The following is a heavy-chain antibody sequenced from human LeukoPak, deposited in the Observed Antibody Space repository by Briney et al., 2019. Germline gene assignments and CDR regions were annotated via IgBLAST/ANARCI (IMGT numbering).Heavy chain of an antibody. CDR2: IYTSGST. J-gene: IGHJ4*02. Sequence: SETLSLTCTVPGGSISSYYWSWLRQPAGKGLEWLGRIYTSGSTNYNPSLKSRVTMSVRTSKNQFSLKLSSVTAADTAVYYCARDRGGSPDYWGQGTLVTVPS. D-gene: IGHD1-26*01. CDR3: ARDRGGSPDY. V-gene: IGHV4-4*07. CDR1: GGSISSYY.